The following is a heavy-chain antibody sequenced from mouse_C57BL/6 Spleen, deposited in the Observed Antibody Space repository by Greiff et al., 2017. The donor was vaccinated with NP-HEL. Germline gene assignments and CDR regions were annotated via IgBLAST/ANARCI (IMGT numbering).Heavy chain of an antibody. CDR3: AISGSASAWFAY. CDR1: GYTFTSYW. Sequence: VQLKQPGTELVKPGASVKLSCKASGYTFTSYWMHWVKQRPGQGLEWIGNINPSNGGTNYNEKFKSKATLTVDKPSSTAYMQLSSLTSEDSAVYSCAISGSASAWFAYWGQGTLVTVSA. D-gene: IGHD3-1*01. J-gene: IGHJ3*01. V-gene: IGHV1-53*01. CDR2: INPSNGGT.